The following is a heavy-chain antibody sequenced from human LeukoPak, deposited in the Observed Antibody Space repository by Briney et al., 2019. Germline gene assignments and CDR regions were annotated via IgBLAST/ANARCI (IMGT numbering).Heavy chain of an antibody. CDR3: VKEGGRGYCSYTSTCFGEFQH. J-gene: IGHJ1*01. CDR1: GFTVSRNY. D-gene: IGHD2-2*01. V-gene: IGHV3-53*01. Sequence: GGSLRLSCAASGFTVSRNYMSWVRQAPGKGLEWVSVIYSGGSTHYADSVKGRFTISRDNSKNMLYLQMNSLRAEDTAVYYCVKEGGRGYCSYTSTCFGEFQHWGQGTLVTVSS. CDR2: IYSGGST.